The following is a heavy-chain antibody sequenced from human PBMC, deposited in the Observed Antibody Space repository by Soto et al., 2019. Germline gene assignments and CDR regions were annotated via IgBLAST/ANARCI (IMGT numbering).Heavy chain of an antibody. V-gene: IGHV4-31*03. J-gene: IGHJ5*02. CDR3: ATGRGGGVRFDP. CDR1: GGSISSGGYY. Sequence: SETLSLTCTVSGGSISSGGYYWSWIRQHPGKGLEWIGYIYYSGSTYYNPSLKSRVTISVDTSKNQFSLKLSSVTAADTAVYYCATGRGGGVRFDPWGQGTLVTVSS. D-gene: IGHD3-16*01. CDR2: IYYSGST.